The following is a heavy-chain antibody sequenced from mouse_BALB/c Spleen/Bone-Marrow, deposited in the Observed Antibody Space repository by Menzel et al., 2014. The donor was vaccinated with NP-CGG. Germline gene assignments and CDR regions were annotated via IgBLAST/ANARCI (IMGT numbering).Heavy chain of an antibody. CDR1: GFTFSNYG. CDR3: ARPTPDYAMDY. CDR2: ISSGGSYT. J-gene: IGHJ4*01. Sequence: EVQGVESGGDLVKPGGSLKLSCAAPGFTFSNYGMSWVRQTPDKRLEWVATISSGGSYTYFPDSVKGRFTISRDNAKNTLYLQMNSLKSEDAAMYYCARPTPDYAMDYWGQGTSVTVSS. V-gene: IGHV5-6*01.